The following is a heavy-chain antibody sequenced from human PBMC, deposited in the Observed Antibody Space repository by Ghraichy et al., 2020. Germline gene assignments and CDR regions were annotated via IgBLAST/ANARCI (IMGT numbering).Heavy chain of an antibody. J-gene: IGHJ2*01. V-gene: IGHV3-7*03. CDR3: VRERSGFDF. CDR2: IRPDGGER. Sequence: GGSLRLSCAASGFTFSDYWMSWVRQAPVKGLQWVAKIRPDGGERYYADSVRGRFTISRDNAKNSLYLQMNTLSVDDSATYYCVRERSGFDFWGRGTRVTVSS. D-gene: IGHD1-26*01. CDR1: GFTFSDYW.